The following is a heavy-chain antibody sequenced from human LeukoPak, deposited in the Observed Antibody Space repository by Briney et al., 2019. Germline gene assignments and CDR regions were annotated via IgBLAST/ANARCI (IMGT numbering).Heavy chain of an antibody. V-gene: IGHV4-4*07. D-gene: IGHD1-26*01. CDR1: GGSISSYY. J-gene: IGHJ4*02. CDR3: ARENSGSYREFDY. Sequence: SETLSLTCTVSGGSISSYYWSWIRQPAGQGLEWIGRIYSSGSTNYNASLKSRVSMSVDTSKNQFSLKLSSVTAADTAVLYCARENSGSYREFDYWGQGTLVTVSS. CDR2: IYSSGST.